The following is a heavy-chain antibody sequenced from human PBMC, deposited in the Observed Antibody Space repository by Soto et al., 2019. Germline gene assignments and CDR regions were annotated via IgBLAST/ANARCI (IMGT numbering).Heavy chain of an antibody. Sequence: GGSLRLSCAASGFAFSRYWMSWLRQAPGKGLEWVASIKQDGSDNHYVESVKGRFTISRDNAKNSLSLEMNSLRAEDTAVYYCARLIWIAATSFYFDFWGQGTLVTVSS. D-gene: IGHD2-15*01. CDR3: ARLIWIAATSFYFDF. J-gene: IGHJ4*02. CDR1: GFAFSRYW. V-gene: IGHV3-7*01. CDR2: IKQDGSDN.